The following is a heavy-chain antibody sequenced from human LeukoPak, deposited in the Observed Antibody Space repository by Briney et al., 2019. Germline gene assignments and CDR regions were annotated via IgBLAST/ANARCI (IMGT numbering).Heavy chain of an antibody. CDR1: GGSFSSYY. CDR3: ASTKSRYFDWLYRY. Sequence: SETLSLTCAVYGGSFSSYYWSWVRQPPGKGLEWIGEINHSGSTNYNPSLKSRVTISVDTSKNQFSLKLSSVTAADTAVYYCASTKSRYFDWLYRYWGQGTLVTVSS. V-gene: IGHV4-34*01. J-gene: IGHJ4*02. D-gene: IGHD3-9*01. CDR2: INHSGST.